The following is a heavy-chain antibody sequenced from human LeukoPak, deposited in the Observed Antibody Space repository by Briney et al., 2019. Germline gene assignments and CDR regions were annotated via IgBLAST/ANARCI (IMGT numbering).Heavy chain of an antibody. CDR1: GYTFTGYY. CDR3: AKGTDFDY. CDR2: INPNNGGT. J-gene: IGHJ4*02. Sequence: ASVKVSCKASGYTFTGYYIHWVRQAPGQGLEWMGWINPNNGGTNYAQKFQGRVTMTIGTSISAAYMELSSLRSDDTAMYYCAKGTDFDYWGQGTLVTVSS. V-gene: IGHV1-2*02.